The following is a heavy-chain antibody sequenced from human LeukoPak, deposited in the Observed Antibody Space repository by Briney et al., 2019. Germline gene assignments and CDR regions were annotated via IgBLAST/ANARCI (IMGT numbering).Heavy chain of an antibody. D-gene: IGHD3-22*01. Sequence: GGFLRLSCAASGFTFSSYGMHWVRQAPGKGLEWVAVIPYDGSNKYYADSVKGRFTISRDNSKNTLYLQMNSLRAEDTAVYYCAKDGAEYYDSSGLYWGQGTLVTVSS. J-gene: IGHJ4*02. CDR2: IPYDGSNK. CDR3: AKDGAEYYDSSGLY. V-gene: IGHV3-30*18. CDR1: GFTFSSYG.